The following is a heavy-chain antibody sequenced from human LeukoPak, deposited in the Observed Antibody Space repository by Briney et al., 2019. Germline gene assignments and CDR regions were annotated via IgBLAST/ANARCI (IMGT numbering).Heavy chain of an antibody. V-gene: IGHV1-2*06. Sequence: GASVKVSCKTSGYTFTGYYIHWVRQAPGQGLEWMGRMHPNSGDTNYAQKFQGRVTMTRDTSISTAYLELSSLRSDDTALYYCTRVVAEYGSGILQNWGQGTPLTVSS. CDR2: MHPNSGDT. J-gene: IGHJ1*01. CDR1: GYTFTGYY. CDR3: TRVVAEYGSGILQN. D-gene: IGHD2/OR15-2a*01.